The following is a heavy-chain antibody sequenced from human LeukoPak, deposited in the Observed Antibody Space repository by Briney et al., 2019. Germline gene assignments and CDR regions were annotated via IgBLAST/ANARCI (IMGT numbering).Heavy chain of an antibody. V-gene: IGHV3-53*01. CDR3: ARFYGSGIPSDY. CDR2: IYSGGST. Sequence: GGSLRLSCAASGFTFSSYSMNWVRQAPGKGLEWVSVIYSGGSTYYADSVKGRFTISRDNSKNTLYLQMNSLRAEDTAVYYCARFYGSGIPSDYWGQGTLVTVSS. D-gene: IGHD3-10*01. J-gene: IGHJ4*02. CDR1: GFTFSSYS.